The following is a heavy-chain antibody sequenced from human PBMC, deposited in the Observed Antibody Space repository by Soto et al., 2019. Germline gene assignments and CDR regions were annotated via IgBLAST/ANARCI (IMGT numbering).Heavy chain of an antibody. D-gene: IGHD3-3*01. J-gene: IGHJ4*02. CDR3: ASRFLEWGTFDY. CDR1: GGSISSSSYY. V-gene: IGHV4-39*01. Sequence: PSETLSLTCTVSGGSISSSSYYWGWIRQPPGKGLEWIGSIYYSGSTYYNPSLKSRVTISVDTSKNQFSLKLSSVTAADTAVYYCASRFLEWGTFDYWGQGTLVTVSS. CDR2: IYYSGST.